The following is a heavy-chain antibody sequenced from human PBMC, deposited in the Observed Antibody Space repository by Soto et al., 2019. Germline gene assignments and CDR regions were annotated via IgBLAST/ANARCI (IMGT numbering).Heavy chain of an antibody. CDR1: GVSISSGGYY. D-gene: IGHD6-19*01. Sequence: SETLSLTCTVSGVSISSGGYYWGWIRQHPGKALEWVGFIYRSGVTSYNPSLKSRVSISLDTSNNQCSLKLGSVTAADTAVYYCAGMPYTSGLRFDPWGPGTLVTGSS. CDR2: IYRSGVT. J-gene: IGHJ5*02. V-gene: IGHV4-31*03. CDR3: AGMPYTSGLRFDP.